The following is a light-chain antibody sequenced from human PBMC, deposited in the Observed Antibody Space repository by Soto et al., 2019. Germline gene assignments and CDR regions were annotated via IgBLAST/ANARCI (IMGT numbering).Light chain of an antibody. CDR1: QNINTW. V-gene: IGKV1-5*01. Sequence: DIQMTQSPSTLSASIGDRITITCRASQNINTWLAWYQQKPGRAPKVLIYDASSLERGVPSRISGSGSGTELILTISSLQLDDFATYYDHQYYGYPYTFGQGTKLDIK. CDR3: HQYYGYPYT. J-gene: IGKJ2*01. CDR2: DAS.